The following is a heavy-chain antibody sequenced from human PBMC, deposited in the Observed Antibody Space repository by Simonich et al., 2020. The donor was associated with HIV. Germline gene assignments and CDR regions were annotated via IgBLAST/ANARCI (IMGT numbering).Heavy chain of an antibody. V-gene: IGHV4-34*01. CDR1: GGSFSGYY. CDR3: ARHDGLTGEWSFDY. CDR2: INHSGRP. D-gene: IGHD7-27*01. Sequence: QVQLQQWGAGLLKPSETLSLTCAVYGGSFSGYYWSWIRQPPGKGLEWIGEINHSGRPNYNPSLKSRVTISVDTFKNQFSLKLSSVTAADTAVYYCARHDGLTGEWSFDYWGQGTLVTVSS. J-gene: IGHJ4*02.